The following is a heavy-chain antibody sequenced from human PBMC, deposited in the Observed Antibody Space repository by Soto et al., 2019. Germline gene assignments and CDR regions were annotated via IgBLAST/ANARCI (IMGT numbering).Heavy chain of an antibody. V-gene: IGHV3-11*01. Sequence: QVQLVESGGGLVKPGGSLRLSCVASGFTFSDYYMSWIRQAPGKGLEWVSYISSSGSTIYYADSVKGRFTISRDNAKNSLYLHMNSLRAEDTAVYYCARGRVAPPMVTYHYYYGMDVWGQGTTVTVSS. CDR1: GFTFSDYY. J-gene: IGHJ6*02. CDR3: ARGRVAPPMVTYHYYYGMDV. CDR2: ISSSGSTI. D-gene: IGHD5-18*01.